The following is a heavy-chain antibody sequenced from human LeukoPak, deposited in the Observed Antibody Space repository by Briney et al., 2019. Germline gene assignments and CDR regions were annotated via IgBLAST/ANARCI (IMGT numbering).Heavy chain of an antibody. CDR3: ARQHVASGWPNWFDP. Sequence: SETLSLTCTVSGGSISSYYWSWIRQPPGKGLEYIGYIYYSGITDYNPSLKSRLTISVDTSKNQFSLKLNSVTAADTAMYYCARQHVASGWPNWFDPWGQGTLVTVSS. J-gene: IGHJ5*02. CDR1: GGSISSYY. V-gene: IGHV4-59*08. CDR2: IYYSGIT. D-gene: IGHD6-19*01.